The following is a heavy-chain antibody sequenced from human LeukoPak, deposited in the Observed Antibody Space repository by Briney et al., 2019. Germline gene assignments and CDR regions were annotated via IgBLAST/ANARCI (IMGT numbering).Heavy chain of an antibody. CDR3: ARGSSSHKEGEFDY. V-gene: IGHV4-59*01. D-gene: IGHD6-13*01. CDR1: GGSISSYY. CDR2: IYYSGST. J-gene: IGHJ4*02. Sequence: SETLSLTCTVSGGSISSYYWSWIRQPPGKGLEWIGYIYYSGSTNYNPSLKGRVTISVDTSKNQFSLKLSSVTAADTAVYYCARGSSSHKEGEFDYWGQGTLVTVSS.